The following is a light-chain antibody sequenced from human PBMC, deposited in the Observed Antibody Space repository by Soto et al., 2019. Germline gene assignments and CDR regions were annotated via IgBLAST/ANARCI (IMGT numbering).Light chain of an antibody. CDR2: AAS. J-gene: IGKJ3*01. V-gene: IGKV1-16*01. CDR1: QDVRND. CDR3: QQYNNYPFT. Sequence: DIQMTQSPSSLSASVGDRVTITCRAGQDVRNDVAWYQQKAGKAPKSLISAASTLQSGVPSRFSGSGSGTDFTLTISSLQPEDFATYYCQQYNNYPFTFVPGTKVDIK.